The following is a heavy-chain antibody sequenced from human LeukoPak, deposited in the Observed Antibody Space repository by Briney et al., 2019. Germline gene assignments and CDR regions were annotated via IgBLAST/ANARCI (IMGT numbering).Heavy chain of an antibody. CDR1: GFTVSSNY. CDR2: IYSGGST. V-gene: IGHV3-66*01. Sequence: GGSLRLSCAASGFTVSSNYMSWVRQAPGMGLEWVSVIYSGGSTYYADSVKGRFTISRDNSKNTLYLQMNSLRAEDTAVYYCARVPGVVVAAKGSDAFDIWGQGTMVTVSS. CDR3: ARVPGVVVAAKGSDAFDI. D-gene: IGHD2-15*01. J-gene: IGHJ3*02.